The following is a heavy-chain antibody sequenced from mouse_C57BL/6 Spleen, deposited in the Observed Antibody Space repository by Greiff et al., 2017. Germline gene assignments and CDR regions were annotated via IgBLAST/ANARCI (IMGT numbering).Heavy chain of an antibody. CDR1: GYTFTSYW. Sequence: QVQLQQPGAELVMPGASVKLSCKASGYTFTSYWMHWVKLRPGQGLEWIGEIDPSDSYTNYNQKFKGKSTLTVDKSSSTAYMQLSSLTSEDSAVYYCARRRWDYYAMDYWGQGTSVTVSS. J-gene: IGHJ4*01. CDR3: ARRRWDYYAMDY. D-gene: IGHD1-1*02. V-gene: IGHV1-69*01. CDR2: IDPSDSYT.